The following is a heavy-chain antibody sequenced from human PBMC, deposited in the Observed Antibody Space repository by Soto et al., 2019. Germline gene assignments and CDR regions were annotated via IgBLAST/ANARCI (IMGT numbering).Heavy chain of an antibody. CDR1: GFTFSSYA. Sequence: GGSLRLSCAASGFTFSSYAMHWVRQAPGKGLEWVAVISYDGSNKYYADSVKGRFTISRDNSKNTLYLQMNSLRAEETAVYYCARDRSIAARPGYFDLWGRGTLVTVSS. J-gene: IGHJ2*01. D-gene: IGHD6-6*01. CDR3: ARDRSIAARPGYFDL. V-gene: IGHV3-30-3*01. CDR2: ISYDGSNK.